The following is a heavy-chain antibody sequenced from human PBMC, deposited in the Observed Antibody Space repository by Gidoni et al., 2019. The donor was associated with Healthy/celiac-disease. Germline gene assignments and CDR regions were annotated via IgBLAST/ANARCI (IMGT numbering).Heavy chain of an antibody. Sequence: QVQLVESGGGVVQPGRSLRLSCAASGFTFSSYGMHWVRQAPGKGLEWVAVIWYDGSNKYYADSVKGRFTISRDNSKNTLYLQMNSLRAEDTAVYYCARDLDDYYDSSGYLGYWGQGTLVTVSS. J-gene: IGHJ4*02. CDR3: ARDLDDYYDSSGYLGY. CDR1: GFTFSSYG. D-gene: IGHD3-22*01. V-gene: IGHV3-33*01. CDR2: IWYDGSNK.